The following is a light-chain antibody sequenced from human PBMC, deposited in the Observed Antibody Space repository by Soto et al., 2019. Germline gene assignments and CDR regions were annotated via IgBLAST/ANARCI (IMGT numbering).Light chain of an antibody. CDR2: EVS. J-gene: IGLJ1*01. V-gene: IGLV2-23*02. Sequence: QSALTQPASVSGSPGQSITISCTGTSSDVGSYNLFSWYQQHPGKAPKVMIYEVSKRPSGVPNRFSGSKSGNTASLTISGLQAEDEADYYCCSYAGSSTYVFGTGTQLTVL. CDR1: SSDVGSYNL. CDR3: CSYAGSSTYV.